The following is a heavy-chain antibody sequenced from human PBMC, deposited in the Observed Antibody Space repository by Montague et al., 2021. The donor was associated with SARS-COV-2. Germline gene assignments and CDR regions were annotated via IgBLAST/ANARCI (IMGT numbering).Heavy chain of an antibody. Sequence: SLRLSCAASGFTFSSYAMHWVRQAPGKGLEWVAVISYDGSNKYYADSVXGRFAISRDNSKNTLYLQMNSLRAEDTAVYYCARVFSSSGLWFDPWGQGTLVTVSS. CDR1: GFTFSSYA. CDR2: ISYDGSNK. J-gene: IGHJ5*02. CDR3: ARVFSSSGLWFDP. V-gene: IGHV3-30*09. D-gene: IGHD6-19*01.